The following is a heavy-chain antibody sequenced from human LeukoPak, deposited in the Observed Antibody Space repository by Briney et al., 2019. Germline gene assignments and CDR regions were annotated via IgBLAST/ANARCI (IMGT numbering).Heavy chain of an antibody. Sequence: ASVKVSCKASGYTFSTYYMHWVRQAPGQGLEWMGWINPNSGGTNYAQKFQGRVTMTRDTSISTAYMELSRLRSDDTAVYYCASSSNCSGGSCYFSELYYYYMDVWGKGTTVTISS. V-gene: IGHV1-2*02. J-gene: IGHJ6*03. CDR2: INPNSGGT. CDR3: ASSSNCSGGSCYFSELYYYYMDV. CDR1: GYTFSTYY. D-gene: IGHD2-15*01.